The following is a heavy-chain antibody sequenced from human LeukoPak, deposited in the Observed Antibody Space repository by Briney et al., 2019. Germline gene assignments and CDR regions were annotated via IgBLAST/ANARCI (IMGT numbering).Heavy chain of an antibody. CDR3: ARHEAAAGLFDY. Sequence: GESLKISCKGSGYSFTSYWISWVCQMPGKGLEWMGRIDPSDSYTNYSPSFQGHVTISADKSISTAYLQWSSLKASDTAMYYCARHEAAAGLFDYWGQGTLVTVSS. CDR1: GYSFTSYW. D-gene: IGHD6-13*01. V-gene: IGHV5-10-1*01. J-gene: IGHJ4*02. CDR2: IDPSDSYT.